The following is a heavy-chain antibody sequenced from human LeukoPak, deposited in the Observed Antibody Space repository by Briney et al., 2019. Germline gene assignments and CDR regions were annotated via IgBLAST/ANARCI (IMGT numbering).Heavy chain of an antibody. D-gene: IGHD5-12*01. J-gene: IGHJ3*02. CDR2: IYYSGST. Sequence: SETLSLTCTVSGGSISSYYWSGIRQPPGKGLEWIGYIYYSGSTNYNPSLKSRVTISVDTSKNQFSLKLSSVTAADTAVYYCARGSYDYPAFDIWGQGTMVTVSS. CDR1: GGSISSYY. V-gene: IGHV4-59*01. CDR3: ARGSYDYPAFDI.